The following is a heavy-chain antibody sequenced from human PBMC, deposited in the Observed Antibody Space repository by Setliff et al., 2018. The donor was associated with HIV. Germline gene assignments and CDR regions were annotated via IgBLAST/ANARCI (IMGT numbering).Heavy chain of an antibody. Sequence: SETLSLTCTVSGGSISSYYWSWIRQPPGKGLEWIGYIYYSGSTNYNPSLKSRVTISLDTSKNQFSLKLSSVTAADTAVYYCARRVYYDFWSGYYLSISKWFDPWGQGILVTSPQ. CDR2: IYYSGST. V-gene: IGHV4-59*08. CDR1: GGSISSYY. J-gene: IGHJ5*02. CDR3: ARRVYYDFWSGYYLSISKWFDP. D-gene: IGHD3-3*01.